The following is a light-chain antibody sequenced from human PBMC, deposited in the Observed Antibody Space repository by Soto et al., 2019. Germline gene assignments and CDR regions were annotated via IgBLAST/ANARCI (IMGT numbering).Light chain of an antibody. Sequence: QSALTQPASVSGSPGQSITISCTGPSRDVGFYNYVSWYQHHPGKAPKLLIFRVSDRPCGVSNRFSGSKSGPTASLTISDRQAEDEADYFCSSYTSSSTSYLVFGEGTKLTVL. CDR2: RVS. CDR3: SSYTSSSTSYLV. V-gene: IGLV2-14*03. CDR1: SRDVGFYNY. J-gene: IGLJ2*01.